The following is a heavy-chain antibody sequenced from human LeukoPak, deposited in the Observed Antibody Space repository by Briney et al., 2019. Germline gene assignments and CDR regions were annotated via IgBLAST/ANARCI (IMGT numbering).Heavy chain of an antibody. D-gene: IGHD6-19*01. V-gene: IGHV1-3*03. CDR1: GYSFTDYA. CDR3: ARGGKQWRGGNYFDS. J-gene: IGHJ4*02. CDR2: ITTGRGDT. Sequence: GESLKISCKGSGYSFTDYALHWVRQAPGQSLEWMGWITTGRGDTQYSQAFQRRITITRDKSASTVSMDLSALRSEDTAVYYCARGGKQWRGGNYFDSWGQGTLVAVSS.